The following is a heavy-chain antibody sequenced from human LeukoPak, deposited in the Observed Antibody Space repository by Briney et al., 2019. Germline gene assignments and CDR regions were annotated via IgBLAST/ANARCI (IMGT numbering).Heavy chain of an antibody. D-gene: IGHD4-11*01. CDR1: GFTFTNAW. J-gene: IGHJ5*02. Sequence: PGGSLRLSCAASGFTFTNAWMNWVRHAPGKGLVWVSRINGDGSSIIYADSVKGRFTISRDNAKNTLYLQMNSLRAEDTAVFYCARGATVTRGWFDPWGQGTLVTVSS. CDR3: ARGATVTRGWFDP. V-gene: IGHV3-74*01. CDR2: INGDGSSI.